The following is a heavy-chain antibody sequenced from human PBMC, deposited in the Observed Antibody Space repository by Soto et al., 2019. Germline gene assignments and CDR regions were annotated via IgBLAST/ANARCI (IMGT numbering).Heavy chain of an antibody. CDR2: IRSRPNSYAT. Sequence: PGGSLRLSCAASGFTFSGSAIHWVRQASGKGLEWVGRIRSRPNSYATAYAASVEGRFTMSRDDSKNTAYLQMNSLKTEDSAIYYCTVNGYNNYDPDYWGQGXLVTVSS. D-gene: IGHD5-12*01. V-gene: IGHV3-73*01. CDR1: GFTFSGSA. J-gene: IGHJ4*02. CDR3: TVNGYNNYDPDY.